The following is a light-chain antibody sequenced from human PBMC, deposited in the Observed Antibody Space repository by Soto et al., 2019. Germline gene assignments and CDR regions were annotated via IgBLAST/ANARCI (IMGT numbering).Light chain of an antibody. CDR2: DAS. J-gene: IGKJ1*01. V-gene: IGKV3-11*01. CDR1: QSVSNY. Sequence: EIVLTQSPATLSLSPGERATLSCRASQSVSNYLAWYQQKPGQAPRLLIYDASNRATDIPARFSGSGSGTEFTLTISSLQPDDFATYYCQHYNSYSEAFGQGTKVDIK. CDR3: QHYNSYSEA.